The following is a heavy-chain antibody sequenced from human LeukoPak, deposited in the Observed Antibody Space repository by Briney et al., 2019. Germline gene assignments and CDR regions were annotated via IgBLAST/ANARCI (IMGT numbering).Heavy chain of an antibody. J-gene: IGHJ4*02. Sequence: GSLRLSRAASGFTFSSYSMNWVRQGPGKGLEWVSSISSSSSYIYYADSVKGRFTISRDNAKNSLYLQMNSLRAEDTAVYYCARAFSNDYGDYGGFDYWGQGALVTVSS. CDR2: ISSSSSYI. CDR3: ARAFSNDYGDYGGFDY. CDR1: GFTFSSYS. D-gene: IGHD4-17*01. V-gene: IGHV3-21*01.